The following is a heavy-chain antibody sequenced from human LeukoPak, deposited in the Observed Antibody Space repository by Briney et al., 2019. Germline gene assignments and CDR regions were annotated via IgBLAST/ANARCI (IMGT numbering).Heavy chain of an antibody. D-gene: IGHD6-19*01. Sequence: GGSPRLSCAASGFTFSSYGMHWVRQAPGKGLEWVAVISYDGNTKYYADSVKGRFTISRDNSKNTLYLQMNSLRAEDTAVYYCAKKSSRAVADWYFDLWGRGTLVTVSS. CDR3: AKKSSRAVADWYFDL. J-gene: IGHJ2*01. CDR2: ISYDGNTK. CDR1: GFTFSSYG. V-gene: IGHV3-30*18.